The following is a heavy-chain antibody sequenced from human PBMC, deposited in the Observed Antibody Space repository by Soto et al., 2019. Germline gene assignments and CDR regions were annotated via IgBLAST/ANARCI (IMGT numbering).Heavy chain of an antibody. CDR1: GYTFTSYD. Sequence: QVQLVQSGAEVKKPGASVKVSCKASGYTFTSYDINWVRQASGQGLEWMGWMNLNSGGRGYAQKFQGRVTMPRDTSKRTAYRVLSSLRSGDTALYYCARAKGDFDYWGQGTLVTVSS. V-gene: IGHV1-8*01. CDR2: MNLNSGGR. CDR3: ARAKGDFDY. J-gene: IGHJ4*02.